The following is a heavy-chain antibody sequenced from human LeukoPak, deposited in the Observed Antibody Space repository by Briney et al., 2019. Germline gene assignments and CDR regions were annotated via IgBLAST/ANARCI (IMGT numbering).Heavy chain of an antibody. D-gene: IGHD2-2*01. CDR2: FYSPGST. CDR1: GFTVTTKS. CDR3: ASARESCIGSSCYEYFYH. V-gene: IGHV3-53*01. J-gene: IGHJ1*01. Sequence: PGGSLRLSCAASGFTVTTKSMAWVRQAPGRGLEWVSVFYSPGSTYYADSVHGRFTISRDTSLNTLFLQMNSLRVEDTAVYYCASARESCIGSSCYEYFYHWGQGTPLTVSS.